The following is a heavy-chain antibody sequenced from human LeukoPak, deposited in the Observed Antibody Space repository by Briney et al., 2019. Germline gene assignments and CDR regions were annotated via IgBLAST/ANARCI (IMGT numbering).Heavy chain of an antibody. J-gene: IGHJ3*01. CDR1: GGSISSYY. D-gene: IGHD2-8*01. V-gene: IGHV4-59*01. CDR2: ISYSGST. CDR3: ARGPKYGDV. Sequence: PSETLSLTCTVSGGSISSYYWSWVRQPPGKGLEWIGYISYSGSTSNHPSLKSRVTISVDTSKNQFSLKMTSVTAADTAVYYCARGPKYGDVWGQGTVVTVSS.